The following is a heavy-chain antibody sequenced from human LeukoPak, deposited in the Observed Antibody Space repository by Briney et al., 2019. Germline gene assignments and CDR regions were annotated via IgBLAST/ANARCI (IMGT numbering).Heavy chain of an antibody. CDR3: ASSAVTSNFDY. J-gene: IGHJ4*02. Sequence: SVRVSCKASGGTFSSYAISWVRQAPGQGLEWMGRIIPILGIANYAQKFQGRVTITADKSTSTAYMELSSLRSEDTAVYYCASSAVTSNFDYWGQGTLVTVSS. V-gene: IGHV1-69*04. D-gene: IGHD2-21*02. CDR1: GGTFSSYA. CDR2: IIPILGIA.